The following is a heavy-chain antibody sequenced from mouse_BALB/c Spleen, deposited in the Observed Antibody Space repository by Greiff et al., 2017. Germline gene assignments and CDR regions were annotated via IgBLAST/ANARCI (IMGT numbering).Heavy chain of an antibody. V-gene: IGHV5-12-2*01. Sequence: EVKVVESGGGLVQPGGSLKLSCAASGFTFSSYTMSWVRQTPEKRLEWVAYISNGGGSTYYPDTVKGRFTISRDNAKNTLYLQMSSLKSEDTAMYYCARDDGYLDYWGQGTTLTVSS. CDR1: GFTFSSYT. CDR2: ISNGGGST. CDR3: ARDDGYLDY. D-gene: IGHD2-3*01. J-gene: IGHJ2*01.